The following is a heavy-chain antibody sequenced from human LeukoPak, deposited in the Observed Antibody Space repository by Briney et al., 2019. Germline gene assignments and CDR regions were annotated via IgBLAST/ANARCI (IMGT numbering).Heavy chain of an antibody. V-gene: IGHV4-34*01. D-gene: IGHD1-1*01. CDR2: IYHSGNT. CDR3: ARIVQITGTIPH. J-gene: IGHJ4*02. CDR1: GGSFSGYY. Sequence: PSETLSLTCAVYGGSFSGYYWGWIRQPSGKGLEWLGSIYHSGNTDYNPSLKSRVTISVDTAKNKFFLRLGSVTAADTAVYYCARIVQITGTIPHWGQGTLVTVSS.